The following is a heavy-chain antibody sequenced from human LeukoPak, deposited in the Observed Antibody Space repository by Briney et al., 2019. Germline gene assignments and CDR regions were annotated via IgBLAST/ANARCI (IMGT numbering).Heavy chain of an antibody. CDR3: AKDGTATNYFDY. D-gene: IGHD1-1*01. CDR1: GFTFSSYG. J-gene: IGHJ4*02. V-gene: IGHV3-30*18. CDR2: ISYDGSNK. Sequence: PGGSLRHSCAASGFTFSSYGMHWVRQAPGKGLEWVAVISYDGSNKYYADSVKGRFTISRDNSKNTLYLQMNSLRAEDTAVYYCAKDGTATNYFDYWGQGTLVTVSS.